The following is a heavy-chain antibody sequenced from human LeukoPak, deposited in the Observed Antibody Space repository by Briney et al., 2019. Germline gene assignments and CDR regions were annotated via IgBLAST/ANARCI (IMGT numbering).Heavy chain of an antibody. CDR1: GGSISSYY. Sequence: SETLSLTCTVSGGSISSYYWSWIRQPAGKGLDWIGRIYTSGSTNYNPSLKSRVTISVDKSKNQFSLKLSSVTAADTAVYYCALTGITGTSRFDYWGQGTLVTVSS. V-gene: IGHV4-4*07. D-gene: IGHD1-7*01. CDR2: IYTSGST. CDR3: ALTGITGTSRFDY. J-gene: IGHJ4*02.